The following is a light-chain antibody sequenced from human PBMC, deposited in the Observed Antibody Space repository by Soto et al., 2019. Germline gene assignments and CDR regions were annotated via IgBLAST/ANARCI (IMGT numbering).Light chain of an antibody. CDR1: NSGSKS. J-gene: IGLJ2*01. Sequence: SYELTQPPSVSVAPGQTARITCGGNNSGSKSEHWYQQKPGQAPVLVVYDDSDRPSGIPERFSGSNSGNTATLTISRVEAGDEADYYCHVWDSSSDHVVFGGGTKVTVL. CDR2: DDS. CDR3: HVWDSSSDHVV. V-gene: IGLV3-21*02.